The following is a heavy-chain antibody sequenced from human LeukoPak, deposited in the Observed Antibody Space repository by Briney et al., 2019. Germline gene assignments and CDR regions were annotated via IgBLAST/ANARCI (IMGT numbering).Heavy chain of an antibody. CDR1: GFTVSSNY. Sequence: GGSLRLSCAASGFTVSSNYMSWVRQAPGKGLEWVSVIYSGGSTYYADSVKGRFTISRDNSKNTLYLQMNSLRAEDTAVYYCAAGLGYCSSTSCPPYGMDVWGQGTTDTVSS. J-gene: IGHJ6*02. CDR2: IYSGGST. D-gene: IGHD2-2*01. V-gene: IGHV3-53*01. CDR3: AAGLGYCSSTSCPPYGMDV.